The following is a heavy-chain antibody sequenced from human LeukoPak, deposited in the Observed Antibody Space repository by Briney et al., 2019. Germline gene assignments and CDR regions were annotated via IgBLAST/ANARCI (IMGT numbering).Heavy chain of an antibody. CDR3: ARQEGGSRLHGHYFDY. CDR1: GGSISSNSYY. J-gene: IGHJ4*02. V-gene: IGHV4-39*01. D-gene: IGHD4-11*01. Sequence: SETLSLTCTVSGGSISSNSYYWGCIRQPPGKGLEWIGSIYYSGSTYYNPSLKSRVTMSVDTSKNQFSLKLSSVTAADTAVYYCARQEGGSRLHGHYFDYWGQGTLVTVSS. CDR2: IYYSGST.